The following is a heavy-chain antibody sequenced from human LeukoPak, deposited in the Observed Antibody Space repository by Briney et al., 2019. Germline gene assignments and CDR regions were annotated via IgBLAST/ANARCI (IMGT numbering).Heavy chain of an antibody. Sequence: ASVKVSCKASGGTFISYDISWVRQAPGQGLEWMGLINPSGCSKLYAQKFQGRVTMTRDMSTTTDHMELSSLRSEDTAVYYCARDNSVGDIAWWFDPWGQGTLVTVSS. CDR3: ARDNSVGDIAWWFDP. V-gene: IGHV1-46*01. D-gene: IGHD3-16*02. CDR1: GGTFISYD. CDR2: INPSGCSK. J-gene: IGHJ5*02.